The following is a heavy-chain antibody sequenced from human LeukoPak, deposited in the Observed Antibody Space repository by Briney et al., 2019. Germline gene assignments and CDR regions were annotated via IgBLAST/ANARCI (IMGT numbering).Heavy chain of an antibody. Sequence: SETLSLTCTVSGGSIRSSDYYWGWIRQPPGKGLEWIGYIYYSGSTNYNPSLKSRVTISVDTSKNQFSLKLSSVTAADTAVYYCARTSDDYYDSSGYYDYWGQGTLVTVSS. D-gene: IGHD3-22*01. CDR3: ARTSDDYYDSSGYYDY. CDR1: GGSIRSSDYY. CDR2: IYYSGST. J-gene: IGHJ4*02. V-gene: IGHV4-61*05.